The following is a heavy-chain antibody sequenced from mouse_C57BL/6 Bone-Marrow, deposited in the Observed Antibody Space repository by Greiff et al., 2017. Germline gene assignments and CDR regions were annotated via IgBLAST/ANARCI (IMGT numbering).Heavy chain of an antibody. J-gene: IGHJ3*01. D-gene: IGHD1-1*01. CDR1: GYTFTSYW. V-gene: IGHV1-69*01. CDR3: TRKSSPAWFAY. Sequence: QVQLQQPGAELVMPGASVKLSCKASGYTFTSYWMHWVKQRPGQGLEWIGEIDPSDSYTNYNQKFKGKSTLTVDKSSSTAYMQLSSLTSEDAEVYYCTRKSSPAWFAYWGQGTLVTVSA. CDR2: IDPSDSYT.